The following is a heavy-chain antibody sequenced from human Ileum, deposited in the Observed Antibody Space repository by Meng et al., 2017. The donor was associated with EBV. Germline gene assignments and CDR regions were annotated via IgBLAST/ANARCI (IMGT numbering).Heavy chain of an antibody. CDR1: GFTFSSHA. J-gene: IGHJ5*02. CDR3: VDCSGGTCFRKWFDR. D-gene: IGHD2-15*01. CDR2: ITSSGGTT. Sequence: EVQLLESGGGLVQPGGSLRLSCVASGFTFSSHALYWVRQAPGEGLEWVSSITSSGGTTNYADSVKGRFTTSRDNSKNTVYLQMNSLRVEDTALYYCVDCSGGTCFRKWFDRWGQGTLVTVAS. V-gene: IGHV3-23*01.